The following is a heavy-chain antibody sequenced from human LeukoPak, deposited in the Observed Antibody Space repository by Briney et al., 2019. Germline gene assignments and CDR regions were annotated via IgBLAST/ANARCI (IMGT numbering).Heavy chain of an antibody. D-gene: IGHD7-27*01. CDR2: ISGRGANT. J-gene: IGHJ3*02. V-gene: IGHV3-23*01. CDR1: GFTFTNYA. CDR3: AKATAPHLGYAFDI. Sequence: GGSLRLSCAASGFTFTNYAINWVRQAPGKGLEWVSAISGRGANTYYADSVKGRFTISRDNSKNTLYLQMSTLRAEDTAVYDCAKATAPHLGYAFDIWGQGTMVIVFS.